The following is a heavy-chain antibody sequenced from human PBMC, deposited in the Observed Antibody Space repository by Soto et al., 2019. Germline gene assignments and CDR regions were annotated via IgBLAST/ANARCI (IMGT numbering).Heavy chain of an antibody. CDR3: ARDGRACSSTSCYNGGGYYYYGMDV. Sequence: GESLKISCAASGFTFSSYGMHWVRQAPGKGLEWVAVIWYDGSNKYYADSVKGRFTISRDNSKNTLYLQMNSLRAEDTAVYYCARDGRACSSTSCYNGGGYYYYGMDVWGQGTTVTVSS. CDR2: IWYDGSNK. J-gene: IGHJ6*02. D-gene: IGHD2-2*02. CDR1: GFTFSSYG. V-gene: IGHV3-33*01.